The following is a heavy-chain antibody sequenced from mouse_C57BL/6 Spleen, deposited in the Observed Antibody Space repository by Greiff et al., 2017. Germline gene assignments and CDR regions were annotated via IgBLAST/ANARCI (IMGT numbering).Heavy chain of an antibody. CDR1: GFTFSSYA. J-gene: IGHJ3*01. D-gene: IGHD2-4*01. Sequence: EVQRVESGEGLVKPGGSLKLSCAASGFTFSSYAMSWVRQTPEKRLEWVAYISSGGDYIYYADTVKGRFTISRDNARNTLYLQMSSLKSEDTAMYYCTRGDYDVDWFAYWGQGTLVTVSA. CDR3: TRGDYDVDWFAY. CDR2: ISSGGDYI. V-gene: IGHV5-9-1*02.